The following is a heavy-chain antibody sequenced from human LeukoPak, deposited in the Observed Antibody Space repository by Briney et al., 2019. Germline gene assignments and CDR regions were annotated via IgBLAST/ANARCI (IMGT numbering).Heavy chain of an antibody. D-gene: IGHD3-16*01. V-gene: IGHV4-31*03. CDR2: ISYSGST. J-gene: IGHJ5*02. Sequence: SETLSLTCTVSGDSISSGGYYWSWIRQHPGKGLEWIGYISYSGSTNYNPSLKSRVIISVDTSKNQFSLKLSSVTAADTAVYYCARDTDRYGKFGPWGQGTLVTVSS. CDR1: GDSISSGGYY. CDR3: ARDTDRYGKFGP.